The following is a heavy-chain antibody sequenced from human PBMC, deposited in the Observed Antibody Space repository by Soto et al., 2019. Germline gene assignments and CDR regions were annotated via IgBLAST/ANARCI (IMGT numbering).Heavy chain of an antibody. Sequence: EVQLLESGGGLVQPGGSRRLSCVASEFTFRSYAMSWVRQAPGKGLEWVSAISGSGGSTHYADSVKGRFTISRDNSKNTLFLQMHSLRAEDTAVYYCAKRGGSSSYYSGMDVWGQGTTVTVSS. J-gene: IGHJ6*02. CDR3: AKRGGSSSYYSGMDV. V-gene: IGHV3-23*01. CDR2: ISGSGGST. D-gene: IGHD6-6*01. CDR1: EFTFRSYA.